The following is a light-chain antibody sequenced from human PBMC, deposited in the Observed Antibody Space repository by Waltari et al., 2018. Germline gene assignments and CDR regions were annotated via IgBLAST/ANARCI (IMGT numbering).Light chain of an antibody. Sequence: DIQMTQFPSTLSASVGDRLTITCRASQSINSWLAWYQQKPGKDPKLLIYKASSLESGVPSRFSGSGSGTEFTLTISSLQPDDFATYDCQQYNSYEWTFGQGTKVAIK. V-gene: IGKV1-5*03. CDR1: QSINSW. CDR2: KAS. J-gene: IGKJ1*01. CDR3: QQYNSYEWT.